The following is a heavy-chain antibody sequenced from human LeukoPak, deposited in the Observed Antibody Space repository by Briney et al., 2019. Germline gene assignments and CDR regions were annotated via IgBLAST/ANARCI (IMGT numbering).Heavy chain of an antibody. J-gene: IGHJ2*01. CDR3: ARDTEYDFWSGYYPAGWYFDL. CDR2: IYTSGST. CDR1: GGSISSGSYY. Sequence: SETLSLTCTAAGGSISSGSYYWRWIRQPAGKGLEWIGRIYTSGSTNYNPSLKSRVTISVDTSKNQFSLKLSSVTAADTAVYYCARDTEYDFWSGYYPAGWYFDLWGRGTLVTVSS. D-gene: IGHD3-3*01. V-gene: IGHV4-61*02.